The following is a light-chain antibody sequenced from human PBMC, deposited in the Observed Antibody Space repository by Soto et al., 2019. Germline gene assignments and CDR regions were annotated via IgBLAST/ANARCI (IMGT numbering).Light chain of an antibody. CDR1: QSVSSN. CDR2: GAS. V-gene: IGKV3-15*01. J-gene: IGKJ4*01. Sequence: DIVTTQSPATLPVSPGERATLSCRASQSVSSNLAWYQQKPGQAPRFLIYGASTRATGIPARFSGSGSGTEFTLTISSLQSEDFAVYYCQHCQPYGDSPPLTFGGGTKVDIK. CDR3: QHCQPYGDSPPLT.